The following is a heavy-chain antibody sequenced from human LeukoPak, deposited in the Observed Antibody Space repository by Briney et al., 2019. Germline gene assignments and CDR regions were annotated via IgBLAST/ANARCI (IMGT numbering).Heavy chain of an antibody. V-gene: IGHV3-48*02. CDR2: ISSSSSII. CDR3: ARDLHYYVAMGV. CDR1: GFTFSGYS. Sequence: PGGSLRLSCVLSGFTFSGYSMTWVRQAPGEGLEWLSYISSSSSIIHYADSVKGRFTISRDNAKNSLYLQMNSLRDEDTALYYCARDLHYYVAMGVWGQGTTVTVSS. D-gene: IGHD3-10*02. J-gene: IGHJ6*02.